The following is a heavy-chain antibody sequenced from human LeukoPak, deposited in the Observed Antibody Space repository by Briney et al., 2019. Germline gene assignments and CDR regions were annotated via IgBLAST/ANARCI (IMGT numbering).Heavy chain of an antibody. CDR2: IYYSGST. CDR1: GGSFSGYY. J-gene: IGHJ5*02. V-gene: IGHV4-59*01. CDR3: ARLFSVLGAGFDP. Sequence: SETLSLTCAVYGGSFSGYYWSWIRQPPGKGLEWIGYIYYSGSTNYNPSLKSRVTISVDTSKNQFSLKLSSVTAADTAVYYCARLFSVLGAGFDPRRQGTLVTVSS. D-gene: IGHD3-16*01.